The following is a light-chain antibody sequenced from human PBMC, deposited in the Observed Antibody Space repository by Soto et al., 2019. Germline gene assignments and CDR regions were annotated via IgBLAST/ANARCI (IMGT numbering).Light chain of an antibody. J-gene: IGKJ3*01. V-gene: IGKV1-12*01. CDR2: GAF. CDR3: QQAKAYPRA. CDR1: QGISGY. Sequence: DIQMTQSPSSGSASVGDRVTITCRASQGISGYLLWFQQKPGKAPKLLISGAFALQRGVPSRFSGSGSVSVFRLTMSSLQRGDFATYYCQQAKAYPRAFGRG.